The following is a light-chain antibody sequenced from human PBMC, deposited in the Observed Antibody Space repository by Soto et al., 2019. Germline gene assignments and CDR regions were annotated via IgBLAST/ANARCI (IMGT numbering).Light chain of an antibody. Sequence: DIRTTEYPSSLSSSVGDSINITCRARQTTSRYLNWYQQRTGKAPNLLIYSASSLQSRVPSRFSGNGSGTDFTLTISSLQPEDFATYYCQQSYITPVTCGQGTEVDVK. V-gene: IGKV1-39*01. CDR3: QQSYITPVT. CDR2: SAS. J-gene: IGKJ1*01. CDR1: QTTSRY.